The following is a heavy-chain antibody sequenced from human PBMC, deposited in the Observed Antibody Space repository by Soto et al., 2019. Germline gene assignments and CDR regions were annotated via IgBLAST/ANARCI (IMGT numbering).Heavy chain of an antibody. CDR2: TIHIFGTA. J-gene: IGHJ4*02. CDR3: ARGGLHSSGWYGNFDY. Sequence: QVQLVQSGAEVKKPGSSVKVSCKASGGTFSSYAISWVRQAPEQGLQWMGGTIHIFGTANYAQKCQGRVTINEDKSTSTASMELSSLRSEDTAVYYCARGGLHSSGWYGNFDYWGQGTLVTVSS. CDR1: GGTFSSYA. V-gene: IGHV1-69*06. D-gene: IGHD6-19*01.